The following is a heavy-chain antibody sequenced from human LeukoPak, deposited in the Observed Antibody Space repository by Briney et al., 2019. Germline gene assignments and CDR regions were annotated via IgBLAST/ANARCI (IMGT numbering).Heavy chain of an antibody. CDR1: GFTFSSYG. D-gene: IGHD1-26*01. CDR3: ATNHEGGRHDY. Sequence: GPLRLSCAASGFTFSSYGMHWVRQAPGKGLEWVAVIWYDGSNKYYADSVKGRFTISRDNSKNTLYLQMNSLSAEDTAVYYCATNHEGGRHDYWGQGTLVTVSS. V-gene: IGHV3-33*01. J-gene: IGHJ4*02. CDR2: IWYDGSNK.